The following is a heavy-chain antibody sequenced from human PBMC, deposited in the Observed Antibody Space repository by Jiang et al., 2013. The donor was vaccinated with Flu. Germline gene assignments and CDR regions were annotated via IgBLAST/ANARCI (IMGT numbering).Heavy chain of an antibody. D-gene: IGHD4-17*01. J-gene: IGHJ6*04. V-gene: IGHV6-1*01. CDR3: ARDRDGDSPQTYYYGMDV. CDR2: TYYRSKWYN. Sequence: QTLSLTCAISGDSVSSNSAAWNWIRQSPSRGLEWLGRTYYRSKWYNDYAVSVKSRITINPDTSKNQFSLQLNSVTPKDTAVYYCARDRDGDSPQTYYYGMDVWGKGTTVTVSS. CDR1: GDSVSSNSAA.